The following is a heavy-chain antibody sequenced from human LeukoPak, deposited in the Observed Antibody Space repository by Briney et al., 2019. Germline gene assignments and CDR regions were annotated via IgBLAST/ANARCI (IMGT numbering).Heavy chain of an antibody. CDR1: GFTFSSYS. V-gene: IGHV3-48*02. CDR3: ARDGYGMDV. Sequence: GRSLRPSCAASGFTFSSYSINWVRQAPGKGLEWLSYINNVGSSIYYADSVKGRFTISRDNAKNALYLQMSSLRDADTAVYYCARDGYGMDVWGQGTTVTVSS. CDR2: INNVGSSI. J-gene: IGHJ6*02.